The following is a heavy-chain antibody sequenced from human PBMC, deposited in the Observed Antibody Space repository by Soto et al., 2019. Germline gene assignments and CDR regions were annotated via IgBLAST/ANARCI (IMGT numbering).Heavy chain of an antibody. J-gene: IGHJ6*03. D-gene: IGHD5-12*01. Sequence: SETLSLTCTVSGGSISSYYWSWIRQPPGKGLEWIGYIYYSGSTNYNPSLKSRVTISVDTSKNQFSLKLSSVTAADTAVYYCASLRGSNSGYDYGRGYYYYMDVWGKGTTVTVSS. CDR3: ASLRGSNSGYDYGRGYYYYMDV. V-gene: IGHV4-59*08. CDR2: IYYSGST. CDR1: GGSISSYY.